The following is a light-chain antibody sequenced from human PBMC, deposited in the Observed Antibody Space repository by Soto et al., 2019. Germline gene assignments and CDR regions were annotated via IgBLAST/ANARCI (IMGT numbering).Light chain of an antibody. J-gene: IGLJ1*01. CDR2: EVS. Sequence: QSALTQPASVSGSPGQSITMSCTGTSSDVGAYNYVSWYQQHPGKAPKLMIYEVSNRPSGVSHRFSGSKSDNTASLTISGLQTDDEADYYCSSYTSSRTLVFGTGTKVTVL. CDR3: SSYTSSRTLV. V-gene: IGLV2-14*01. CDR1: SSDVGAYNY.